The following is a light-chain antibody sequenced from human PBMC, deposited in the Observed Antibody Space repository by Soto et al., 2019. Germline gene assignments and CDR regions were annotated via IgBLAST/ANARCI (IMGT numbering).Light chain of an antibody. CDR1: QGISNY. V-gene: IGKV1-27*01. Sequence: DIQMTQSPSSLSASVGDRVTITCRASQGISNYLAWYQQKPGKVPKLLIYAASTLQSGVPSRFSGSGSGTDVTLTISSLQPEDGATYYCKKYNSAPFTFGPGTKVDIK. CDR2: AAS. CDR3: KKYNSAPFT. J-gene: IGKJ3*01.